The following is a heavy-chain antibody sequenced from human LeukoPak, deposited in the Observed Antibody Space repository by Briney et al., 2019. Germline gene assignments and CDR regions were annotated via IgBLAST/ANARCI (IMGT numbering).Heavy chain of an antibody. Sequence: GGSLSLSCAVSGFTFDDFGMRWVRQAPGKEREWGSGINWNGGSTDYADSVKGRFTISRDNAKNSLYLQMSSLRAEDTALYYCARLQYGDFDVFDIWGQGTMVTVSS. CDR1: GFTFDDFG. J-gene: IGHJ3*02. CDR3: ARLQYGDFDVFDI. V-gene: IGHV3-20*04. D-gene: IGHD4-17*01. CDR2: INWNGGST.